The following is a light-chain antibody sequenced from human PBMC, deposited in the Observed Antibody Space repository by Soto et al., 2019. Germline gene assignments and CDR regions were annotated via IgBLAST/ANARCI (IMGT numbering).Light chain of an antibody. Sequence: EIVMTQSPATLSVSPGDRATLSCRASQSVGSNLAWYQQKPGQAPGLLIYGASTRVTGIPARFSGSGSGTEFTLTISSLQSEDFAVYHCQQYYNWWTFGQGTKVDIK. CDR2: GAS. V-gene: IGKV3-15*01. CDR3: QQYYNWWT. CDR1: QSVGSN. J-gene: IGKJ1*01.